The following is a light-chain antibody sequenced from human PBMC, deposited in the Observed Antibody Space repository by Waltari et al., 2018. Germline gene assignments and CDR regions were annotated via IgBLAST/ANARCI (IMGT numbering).Light chain of an antibody. CDR1: QSVSSY. CDR2: DAS. CDR3: QQRSNWRGT. J-gene: IGKJ1*01. V-gene: IGKV3-11*01. Sequence: EIVLTQSPATLSLSPGERATLSCRASQSVSSYLAWYQQKPGQAPRLLIDDASNRATGIPARFSGSGSGTYFTLTISSLDPEDFAVYYCQQRSNWRGTFGQGTKVEIK.